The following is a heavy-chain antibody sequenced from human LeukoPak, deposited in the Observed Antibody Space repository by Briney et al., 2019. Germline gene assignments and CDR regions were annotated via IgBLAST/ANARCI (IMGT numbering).Heavy chain of an antibody. Sequence: ASVKVSCKASGYTFTGYYMHWVRQAPGQGLEWMGWINPNSGGTNYAQKFQGRVTMTRDTSISTAYMELSRLRSDDTAVYYCARDGSTDFWSGYYNDYWGQGTLVTVSS. D-gene: IGHD3-3*01. CDR3: ARDGSTDFWSGYYNDY. J-gene: IGHJ4*02. CDR1: GYTFTGYY. V-gene: IGHV1-2*02. CDR2: INPNSGGT.